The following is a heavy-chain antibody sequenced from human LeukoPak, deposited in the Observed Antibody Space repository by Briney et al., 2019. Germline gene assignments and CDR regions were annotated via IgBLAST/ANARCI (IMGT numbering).Heavy chain of an antibody. Sequence: GASVKVSCKASGYTCTGYYMHWVRQAPGQGREWMGWINPNSGGTNYAQKFQGRVTMTRDTSISTAYMELSRLRSDDTAVYYCARNAVIRFLEWIEYYYYMDVWGKGTTVTVSS. CDR2: INPNSGGT. D-gene: IGHD3-3*01. J-gene: IGHJ6*03. CDR3: ARNAVIRFLEWIEYYYYMDV. CDR1: GYTCTGYY. V-gene: IGHV1-2*02.